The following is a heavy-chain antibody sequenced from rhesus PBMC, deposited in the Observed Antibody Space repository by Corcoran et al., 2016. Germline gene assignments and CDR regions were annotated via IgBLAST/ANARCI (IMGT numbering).Heavy chain of an antibody. D-gene: IGHD6-25*01. CDR3: ARDSQEYRGYFDY. CDR2: IYGSGGST. J-gene: IGHJ3*01. V-gene: IGHV4-93*01. Sequence: QVQLQESGPAVVKPSETLSLTCAVSGGSISSSNWWSWIRQSPGKGLEWIGGIYGSGGSTEYNPSLRSRVTISIDTSKNQFSLKLSSVTAADTAVYYCARDSQEYRGYFDYWGQGLRVTVSS. CDR1: GGSISSSNW.